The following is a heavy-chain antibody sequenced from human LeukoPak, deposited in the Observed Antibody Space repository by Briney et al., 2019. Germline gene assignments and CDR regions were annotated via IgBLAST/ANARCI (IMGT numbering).Heavy chain of an antibody. CDR3: AELGITMIGGV. D-gene: IGHD3-10*02. CDR2: ISSSGSTI. V-gene: IGHV3-48*03. CDR1: GFTFSNYA. Sequence: GGSLRLSCAASGFTFSNYAMSWVRQAPGKGLEWVSYISSSGSTIYYADSVKGRFTISRDNAKNSLYLQMNSLRAEDTAVYYCAELGITMIGGVWGKGTTVTVSS. J-gene: IGHJ6*04.